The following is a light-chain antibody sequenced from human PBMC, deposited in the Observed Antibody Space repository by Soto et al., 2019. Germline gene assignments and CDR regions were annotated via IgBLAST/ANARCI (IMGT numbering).Light chain of an antibody. CDR3: QQSYSTPIT. Sequence: DIQMTQSPSSLSASVGDRVTITCRAIQSISSYLNWYQQKPGQAPKLLIYAASSLQSGVPSRFSGSGSGTDFTLTISSLQPEDFATYYCQQSYSTPITLGQGTRLEIK. CDR2: AAS. CDR1: QSISSY. J-gene: IGKJ5*01. V-gene: IGKV1-39*01.